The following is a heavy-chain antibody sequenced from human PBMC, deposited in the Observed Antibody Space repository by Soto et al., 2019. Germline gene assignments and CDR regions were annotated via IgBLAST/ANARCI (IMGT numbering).Heavy chain of an antibody. J-gene: IGHJ5*02. D-gene: IGHD6-19*01. CDR2: ISAYNGNT. Sequence: APGQGLEWMGWISAYNGNTTYAQKLQGRVTMTTDTSTSTAYMELRSLRSDDTAVYYCAREPVAASGKWFHPWGQGTLVTVSS. CDR3: AREPVAASGKWFHP. V-gene: IGHV1-18*01.